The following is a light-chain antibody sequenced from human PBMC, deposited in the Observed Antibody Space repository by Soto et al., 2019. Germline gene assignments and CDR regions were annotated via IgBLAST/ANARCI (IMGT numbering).Light chain of an antibody. J-gene: IGLJ1*01. Sequence: QSALTQPASVSGSPGQSITISCTGSSSDVGTYDLVSWYQQHPGKAPKLIIYEATERPSGLSNRFSGSKSGNTASLTISGLQAEDEADYSCCSYAGSSSYVFGTGTKLTVL. CDR1: SSDVGTYDL. V-gene: IGLV2-23*01. CDR2: EAT. CDR3: CSYAGSSSYV.